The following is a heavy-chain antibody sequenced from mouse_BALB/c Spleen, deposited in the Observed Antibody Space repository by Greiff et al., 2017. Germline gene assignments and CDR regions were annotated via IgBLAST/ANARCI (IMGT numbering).Heavy chain of an antibody. J-gene: IGHJ2*01. CDR2: INPSTGYT. CDR1: GYTFTSYW. V-gene: IGHV1-7*01. Sequence: QVQLKQSGAELAKPGASVKMSCKASGYTFTSYWMHWVKQRPGQGLEWIGYINPSTGYTEYNQKFKDKATLTADKSSSTAYMQLSSLTSEDSAVYYCAVNWDGGGFDYWGQGTTLTVSS. D-gene: IGHD4-1*01. CDR3: AVNWDGGGFDY.